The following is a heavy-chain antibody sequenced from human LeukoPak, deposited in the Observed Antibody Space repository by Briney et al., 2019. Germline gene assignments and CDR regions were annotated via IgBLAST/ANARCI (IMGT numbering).Heavy chain of an antibody. D-gene: IGHD6-19*01. CDR1: GGTFSSYA. Sequence: SVKVSCKASGGTFSSYAISWVRQAPGQGLEWMGGIIPIFGTVNYAQKFQGRVTITADKSTSTAYMELSSLRSEDTAVYYCARGYSSGYRGWFDPWGQGTLVTVSS. J-gene: IGHJ5*02. CDR3: ARGYSSGYRGWFDP. V-gene: IGHV1-69*06. CDR2: IIPIFGTV.